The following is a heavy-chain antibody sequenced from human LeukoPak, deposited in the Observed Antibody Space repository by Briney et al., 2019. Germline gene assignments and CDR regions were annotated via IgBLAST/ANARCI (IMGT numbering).Heavy chain of an antibody. CDR1: GGSFSGYY. Sequence: PSETLSLTCAVYGGSFSGYYWSWIRQRPGKGLEWIGEINHSGSTNYNPSLKSRVTISVDTSKNQFSLKLSSVTAADTAAYYCARRLGYYDFWSGSNWFDPWGQGTLVTVSS. V-gene: IGHV4-34*01. CDR2: INHSGST. J-gene: IGHJ5*02. D-gene: IGHD3-3*01. CDR3: ARRLGYYDFWSGSNWFDP.